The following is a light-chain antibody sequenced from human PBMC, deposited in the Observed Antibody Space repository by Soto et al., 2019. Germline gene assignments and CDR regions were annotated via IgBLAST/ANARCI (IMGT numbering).Light chain of an antibody. CDR3: QQCSFWPRIT. CDR2: DAS. CDR1: QNVDNY. J-gene: IGKJ5*01. Sequence: EVVLTHSQDTLSLSPWGGATLSCSASQNVDNYLAWYQQKPGQAPRLLIYDASNRATGIPARFSGSGSGTAFTLTISSLEPEDSAVYYCQQCSFWPRITFGQGTRLEIK. V-gene: IGKV3-11*01.